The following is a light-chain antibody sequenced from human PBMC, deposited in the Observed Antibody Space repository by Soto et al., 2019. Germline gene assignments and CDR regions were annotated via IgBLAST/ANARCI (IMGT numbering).Light chain of an antibody. CDR2: EVT. CDR1: SSDVGSYNL. Sequence: QSALTQPASVSGSPGQSITISCTGTSSDVGSYNLVSWYQQHPGKAPKLMIYEVTKRPSGVSYRFSGSKSGNTASLTISGLQAEDEADYYCRSYWGSRILVDFGGGTQPTVL. J-gene: IGLJ2*01. V-gene: IGLV2-23*02. CDR3: RSYWGSRILVD.